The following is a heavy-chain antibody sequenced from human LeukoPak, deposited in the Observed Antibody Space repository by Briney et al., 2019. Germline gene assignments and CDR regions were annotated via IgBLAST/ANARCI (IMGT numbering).Heavy chain of an antibody. V-gene: IGHV4-59*08. D-gene: IGHD6-13*01. CDR2: IYHSGSI. CDR1: GGSISNYY. CDR3: ARYSSTFVYFEY. Sequence: PSETLSLTCTVSGGSISNYYWSWIRQSPGKGLEWIGYIYHSGSINYKSSLKSRVTMSRDTSKNQLSLRLSSVTAADTAVYYCARYSSTFVYFEYWGQGALVTVSS. J-gene: IGHJ4*02.